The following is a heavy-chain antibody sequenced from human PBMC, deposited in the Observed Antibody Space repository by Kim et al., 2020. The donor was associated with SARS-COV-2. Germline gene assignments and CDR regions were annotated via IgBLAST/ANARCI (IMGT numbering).Heavy chain of an antibody. J-gene: IGHJ4*03. Sequence: GGSLILSCAASGFIFSHHAMSWVRQAPGKGLEWFAVLGGSGGSTDYADSVKGRFAISRDNSKNSVFLQMNSLRVDDTSVYYCAKGGPYCGGDCYFVSWG. CDR2: LGGSGGST. D-gene: IGHD2-21*02. V-gene: IGHV3-23*01. CDR1: GFIFSHHA. CDR3: AKGGPYCGGDCYFVS.